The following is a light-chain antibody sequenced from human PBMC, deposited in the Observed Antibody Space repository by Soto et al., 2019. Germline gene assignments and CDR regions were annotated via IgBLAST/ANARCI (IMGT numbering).Light chain of an antibody. Sequence: DIQMTQSPSALSASVGDRATITCRASQSISSWLAWYQQKPGKAPKLLIYDASTLQSGVPSRYSGSGSGTECTLTISNLQPNDFATYYCQQYESYSPWTFGQGTKVEIK. CDR3: QQYESYSPWT. CDR1: QSISSW. V-gene: IGKV1-5*01. J-gene: IGKJ1*01. CDR2: DAS.